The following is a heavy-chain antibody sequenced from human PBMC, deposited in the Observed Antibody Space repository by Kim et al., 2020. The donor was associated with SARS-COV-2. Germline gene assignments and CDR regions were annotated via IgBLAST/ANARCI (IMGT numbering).Heavy chain of an antibody. CDR2: SSSYK. J-gene: IGHJ4*02. CDR3: ASPGYY. V-gene: IGHV3-21*01. Sequence: SSSYKCYPDSVKGRFTLSRDNAKNSLYLQMNSLRAEDTAVYYCASPGYYWGQGTLVTVSS.